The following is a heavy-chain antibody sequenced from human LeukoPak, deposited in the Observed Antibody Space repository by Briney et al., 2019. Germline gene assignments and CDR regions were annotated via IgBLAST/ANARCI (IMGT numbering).Heavy chain of an antibody. V-gene: IGHV4-34*01. J-gene: IGHJ4*02. D-gene: IGHD4-17*01. CDR2: INHSGST. CDR3: ARGPVTTVTQFPFDY. Sequence: SETLSLTCTVSGGSVTDYYWSWIRQPPGKGLEWIGEINHSGSTNYNPSLKSRVTISVDTSKNQFSLKLSSVTAADTAVYYCARGPVTTVTQFPFDYWGQGTLVTVSS. CDR1: GGSVTDYY.